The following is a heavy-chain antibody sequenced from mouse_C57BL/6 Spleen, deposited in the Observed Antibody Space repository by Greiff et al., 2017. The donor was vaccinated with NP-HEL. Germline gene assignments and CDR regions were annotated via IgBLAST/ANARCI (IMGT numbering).Heavy chain of an antibody. Sequence: ESGPGLAKPSQTLSLTCSVTGYSITSDYWNWILKFPGNKLEYMGYISYSGSTYYNPSLKSRISITRDTSKNQYYLQLNSVTTEDTATYYCARITTYFDVWGTGTTVTVSS. D-gene: IGHD1-1*01. CDR1: GYSITSDY. V-gene: IGHV3-8*01. J-gene: IGHJ1*03. CDR3: ARITTYFDV. CDR2: ISYSGST.